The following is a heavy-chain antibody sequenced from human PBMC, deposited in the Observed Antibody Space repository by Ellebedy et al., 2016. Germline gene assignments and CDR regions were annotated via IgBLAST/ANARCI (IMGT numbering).Heavy chain of an antibody. D-gene: IGHD3-22*01. CDR1: GYTFTSYD. V-gene: IGHV1-18*01. CDR3: ARDPVYHDTPSFDY. CDR2: ISGHNGNT. J-gene: IGHJ4*02. Sequence: ASVKVSCKASGYTFTSYDINWVRQATGQGLEWMGWISGHNGNTNYVQNLQGRVTMTTDTSTSTAYMELRSLRPDDTAVYYCARDPVYHDTPSFDYWGQGTLVTVSS.